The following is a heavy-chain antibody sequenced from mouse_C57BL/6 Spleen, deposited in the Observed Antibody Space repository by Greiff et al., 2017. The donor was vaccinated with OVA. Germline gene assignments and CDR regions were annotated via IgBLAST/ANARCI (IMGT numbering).Heavy chain of an antibody. J-gene: IGHJ4*01. CDR1: GYAFSSSW. Sequence: VQLQESGPELVKPGASVKISCKASGYAFSSSWLNWVKQRPGKGLEWIGRIYPGDGATNYNGKFKGKATLTADKSSSTAYMQRSSLTSEDSAVYFCARSRGPIYYGKTDAMDYWGQGTSVTVSS. V-gene: IGHV1-82*01. D-gene: IGHD2-1*01. CDR2: IYPGDGAT. CDR3: ARSRGPIYYGKTDAMDY.